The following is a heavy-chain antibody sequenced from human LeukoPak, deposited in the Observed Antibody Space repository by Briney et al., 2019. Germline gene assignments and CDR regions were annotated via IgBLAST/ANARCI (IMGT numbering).Heavy chain of an antibody. CDR3: ARDPTHYGSGSYSDY. CDR1: GGTFSSYA. Sequence: SVKVSCKASGGTFSSYAISWVRQAPGQGLEWMGRIIPILGIANYAQKFQGRVTITADKSTSTAYMELSSLRSEDTAVYYCARDPTHYGSGSYSDYWGQGTLVNVSS. V-gene: IGHV1-69*04. J-gene: IGHJ4*02. CDR2: IIPILGIA. D-gene: IGHD3-10*01.